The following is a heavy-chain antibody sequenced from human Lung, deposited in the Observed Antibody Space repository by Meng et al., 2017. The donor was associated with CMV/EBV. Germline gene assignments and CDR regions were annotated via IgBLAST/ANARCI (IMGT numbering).Heavy chain of an antibody. CDR3: ARIFPSDYYKYDMDV. CDR1: GASISINTYF. V-gene: IGHV4-39*06. J-gene: IGHJ6*02. CDR2: ISYGGST. Sequence: SETLSLTXTVSGASISINTYFWDWIRQPPGKGLEWIGSISYGGSTYYNSSLKSRVRISLDTSKSQLTLKLSSVTAADTAVYYCARIFPSDYYKYDMDVWGQGNTVTGSS. D-gene: IGHD3-3*01.